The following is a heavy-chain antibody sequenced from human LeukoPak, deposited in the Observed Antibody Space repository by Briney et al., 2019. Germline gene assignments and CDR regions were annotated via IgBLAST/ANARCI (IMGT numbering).Heavy chain of an antibody. Sequence: GGSLRLSCAASGFTFSSYAISWVRQAPGKGLEWVSAISGSGGSTYYADSVKGRFTISRDNSKNTLYLQMNSLRAEDTAVYYCAKDPRIAVALYYFDYWGQGTLVTVSS. V-gene: IGHV3-23*01. D-gene: IGHD6-19*01. J-gene: IGHJ4*02. CDR1: GFTFSSYA. CDR3: AKDPRIAVALYYFDY. CDR2: ISGSGGST.